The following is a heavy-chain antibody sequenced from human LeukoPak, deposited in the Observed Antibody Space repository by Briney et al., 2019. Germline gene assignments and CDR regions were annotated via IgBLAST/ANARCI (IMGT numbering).Heavy chain of an antibody. CDR3: ARETNTSDGRGYIRADVRRDDY. V-gene: IGHV3-21*01. D-gene: IGHD3-22*01. CDR2: ISSSSIDI. Sequence: GGSLRLSCEASGFTFSTYSMNWVRQAPGKGLEWVSSISSSSIDIYYRDSVKSRFTISRDNAGDSLYQQMYSLRAEDTAVYYCARETNTSDGRGYIRADVRRDDYWGQGTLVTVSS. J-gene: IGHJ4*02. CDR1: GFTFSTYS.